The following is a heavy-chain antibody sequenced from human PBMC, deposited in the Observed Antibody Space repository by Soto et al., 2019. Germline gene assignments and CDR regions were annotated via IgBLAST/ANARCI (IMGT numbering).Heavy chain of an antibody. CDR3: AGYCISTSCYADY. V-gene: IGHV4-39*01. J-gene: IGHJ4*02. Sequence: PAETVCHTCTVSGGSISSSSYYLGWIRQPPGKGLEWIGSIYYSGSTYYNPSLKSRVTISVDTSKNQFSLKLSSVTAADTAVYYCAGYCISTSCYADYWGQGTLVTVSS. CDR1: GGSISSSSYY. D-gene: IGHD2-2*01. CDR2: IYYSGST.